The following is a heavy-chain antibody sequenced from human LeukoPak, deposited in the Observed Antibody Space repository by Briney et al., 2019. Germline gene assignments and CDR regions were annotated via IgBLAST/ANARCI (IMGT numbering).Heavy chain of an antibody. CDR2: MNSDGSST. J-gene: IGHJ3*02. D-gene: IGHD6-13*01. CDR1: GVTFSTYW. V-gene: IGHV3-74*01. CDR3: ARESLGGGSSWYRAFDI. Sequence: GGSLRLSCAASGVTFSTYWMHWVRQAPGKGLVWVSRMNSDGSSTTFADSVKGRFTISRDNAKNTLYLQMNSLRAEDTAVYYCARESLGGGSSWYRAFDIWGQGTMVTVSS.